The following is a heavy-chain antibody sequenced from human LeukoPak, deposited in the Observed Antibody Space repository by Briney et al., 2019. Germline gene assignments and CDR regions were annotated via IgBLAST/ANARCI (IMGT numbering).Heavy chain of an antibody. CDR3: AKTARIAVAGITRPYFDY. Sequence: GGSLRLSCAASGFTFSSYAMSWVRQAPGKGLEWVSAISGSGGSTYYADSVKGRFTISRDNSKNTLYLQMNSLRAEDTAVYYRAKTARIAVAGITRPYFDYWGQGTLVTVSS. CDR2: ISGSGGST. J-gene: IGHJ4*02. V-gene: IGHV3-23*01. CDR1: GFTFSSYA. D-gene: IGHD6-19*01.